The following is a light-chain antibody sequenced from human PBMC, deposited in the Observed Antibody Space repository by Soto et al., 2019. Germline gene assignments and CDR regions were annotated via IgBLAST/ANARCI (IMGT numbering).Light chain of an antibody. Sequence: EIVVTESPATPSVSPGERATLSCRARQRGSGNLARYQQKPGQAPRLLIYGASTRATGNPARFSGSGSGTEFTLTISSLQSEDFAVYYCQQYNNWPPITFGQGTKLEIK. J-gene: IGKJ2*01. CDR2: GAS. V-gene: IGKV3-15*01. CDR3: QQYNNWPPIT. CDR1: QRGSGN.